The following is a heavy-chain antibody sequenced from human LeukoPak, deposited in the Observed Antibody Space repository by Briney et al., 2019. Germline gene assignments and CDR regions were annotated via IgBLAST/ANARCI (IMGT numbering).Heavy chain of an antibody. CDR3: ARQPGPYRPPDY. Sequence: ASVKVSCKASGGTFSSYAISWVRQAPGQGLEWMGGIIPIFGTANYAQKFQGRVTITTDESTSTAYMELSSLRSEDTAVYYCARQPGPYRPPDYWGQGTLVTVSS. D-gene: IGHD2-2*02. CDR2: IIPIFGTA. CDR1: GGTFSSYA. J-gene: IGHJ4*02. V-gene: IGHV1-69*05.